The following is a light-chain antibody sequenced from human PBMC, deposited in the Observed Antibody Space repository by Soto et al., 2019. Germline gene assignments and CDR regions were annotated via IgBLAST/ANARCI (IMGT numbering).Light chain of an antibody. Sequence: QMTQSPASLSAAVGDRVTVTFRPSQSISRDLNWYQQQPGTAPKILIFDASSSPSGVPSRFSGSGSATDFTLTIISLQHGDFATYYCQQSSSFPYTFGEGTNVDI. CDR3: QQSSSFPYT. CDR2: DAS. J-gene: IGKJ2*01. CDR1: QSISRD. V-gene: IGKV1-39*01.